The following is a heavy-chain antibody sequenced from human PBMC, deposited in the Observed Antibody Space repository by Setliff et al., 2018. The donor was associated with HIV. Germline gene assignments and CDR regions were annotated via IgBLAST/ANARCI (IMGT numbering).Heavy chain of an antibody. D-gene: IGHD5-18*01. J-gene: IGHJ4*02. V-gene: IGHV3-23*01. Sequence: PGGSLRLSCVASGFTFSSYAMSWVRQAPGKGLEWVSGISGSGGSTYYADSVKGRFTISRDNSKNTLYLQMNSLRAQDTAVYYCATQLRRGYSYGSLFDYWGQGTLVTV. CDR3: ATQLRRGYSYGSLFDY. CDR2: ISGSGGST. CDR1: GFTFSSYA.